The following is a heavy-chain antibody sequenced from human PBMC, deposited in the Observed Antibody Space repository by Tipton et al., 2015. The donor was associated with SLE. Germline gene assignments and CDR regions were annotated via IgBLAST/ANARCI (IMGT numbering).Heavy chain of an antibody. CDR2: MSHSGST. CDR3: ARPVAGTVYYFDY. Sequence: GLVKPSETLSLTCDVSGYSISNGYYWGWIRQPPGKGLEWIGSMSHSGSTYYNPSLKSRVTISVDTSKNQFSLNLSSVTAADTAVYYCARPVAGTVYYFDYWGQGTLVTVSS. CDR1: GYSISNGYY. J-gene: IGHJ4*02. V-gene: IGHV4-38-2*01. D-gene: IGHD6-19*01.